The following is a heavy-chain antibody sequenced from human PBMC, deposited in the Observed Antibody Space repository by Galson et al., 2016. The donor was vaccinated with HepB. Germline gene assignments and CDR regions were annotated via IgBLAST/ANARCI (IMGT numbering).Heavy chain of an antibody. D-gene: IGHD1-26*01. CDR1: GFTVSRNY. CDR3: ASHGGSPPGILGPTEGLDF. CDR2: IYGGGTT. V-gene: IGHV3-53*01. J-gene: IGHJ4*02. Sequence: SLRLSCAASGFTVSRNYMTWVRQAPGKGLEWVSVIYGGGTTYYADSAKGRFIISRDSSKNTHYLQMNSLGVEDTAVYYCASHGGSPPGILGPTEGLDFWGQGTLVTVSS.